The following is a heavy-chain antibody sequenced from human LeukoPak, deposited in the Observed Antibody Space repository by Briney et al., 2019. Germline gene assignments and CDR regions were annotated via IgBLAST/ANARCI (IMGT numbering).Heavy chain of an antibody. CDR3: ARENWVFDY. J-gene: IGHJ4*02. CDR1: GYSISSGYH. Sequence: PSETLSLTCVVSGYSISSGYHWGWIRQPPGKGLEWIGSVYSSGTTYYDPSLKSRVTISVDTSKNQISLKMRSVTAADTAMYYCARENWVFDYWGQGILVTVSS. V-gene: IGHV4-38-2*02. D-gene: IGHD7-27*01. CDR2: VYSSGTT.